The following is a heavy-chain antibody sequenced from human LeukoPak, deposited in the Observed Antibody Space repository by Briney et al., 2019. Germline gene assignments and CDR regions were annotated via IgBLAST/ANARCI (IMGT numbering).Heavy chain of an antibody. CDR1: GFTFTSYA. V-gene: IGHV3-23*01. CDR2: ISGSGGYT. Sequence: GGSLRLSCAAAGFTFTSYAMSWVRQAPGEGLEWVSGISGSGGYTNYADSVKGRFTISGDNSKNTLYLQMNSLRAEDTAVYYCAKDDSGYSSAWYYFDYWGQGTLVTVSS. CDR3: AKDDSGYSSAWYYFDY. D-gene: IGHD6-19*01. J-gene: IGHJ4*02.